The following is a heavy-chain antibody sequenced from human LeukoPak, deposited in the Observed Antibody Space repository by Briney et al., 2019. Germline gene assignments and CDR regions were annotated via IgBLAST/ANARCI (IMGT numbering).Heavy chain of an antibody. CDR2: ISSNSGHI. D-gene: IGHD3-3*01. V-gene: IGHV3-21*06. CDR3: ARDSTMSTPNWFDP. CDR1: GFTFTDYS. Sequence: GGSLRLSCAASGFTFTDYSMNWVRQAPGKGLEWVSTISSNSGHIYYADSVRGRFTISRDNAENSVYLQMNSLRAEDTAVYYCARDSTMSTPNWFDPWGQGTLVTVSS. J-gene: IGHJ5*02.